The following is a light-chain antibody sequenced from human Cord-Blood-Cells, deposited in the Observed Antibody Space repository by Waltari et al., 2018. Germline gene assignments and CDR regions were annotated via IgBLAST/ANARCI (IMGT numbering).Light chain of an antibody. CDR1: SSDVGGYNY. Sequence: QSALTQPRSVSGSPGQSVTISCTGTSSDVGGYNYVSWYQQHPGKAPKLMIYDVSKRPSGVPDRVSGSKSGNTAALTISGLQAEDEADYYCCSYAGSYTLMFGGGTKLTVL. J-gene: IGLJ3*02. CDR2: DVS. V-gene: IGLV2-11*01. CDR3: CSYAGSYTLM.